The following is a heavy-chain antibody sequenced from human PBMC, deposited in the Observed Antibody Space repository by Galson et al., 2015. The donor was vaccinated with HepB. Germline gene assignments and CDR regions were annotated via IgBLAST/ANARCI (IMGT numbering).Heavy chain of an antibody. CDR3: ARASSSSWYYVSQAHFDY. D-gene: IGHD6-13*01. V-gene: IGHV4-59*08. CDR1: GGSISSYY. CDR2: IYYSGST. Sequence: TLSLTCTVSGGSISSYYWSWIRQPPGKGLEWIGYIYYSGSTNYNPSLKSRVTISVDTSKNQFSLKLSSVTAADTAVYYCARASSSSWYYVSQAHFDYWGQGTLVTVSS. J-gene: IGHJ4*02.